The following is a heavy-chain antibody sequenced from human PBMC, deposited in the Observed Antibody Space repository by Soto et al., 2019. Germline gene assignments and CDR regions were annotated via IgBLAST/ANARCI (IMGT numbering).Heavy chain of an antibody. Sequence: PGWSLRLSCAASGFNFSTSGMDWVRQVPGKGLEWVAVISNDGSNQYYADSVKGRFTISRDNSKKILYLQMNSLRAEDKAVYYCAKLKRGAPVSEFDHWGQGNRVTVYS. D-gene: IGHD1-26*01. V-gene: IGHV3-30*18. CDR1: GFNFSTSG. CDR3: AKLKRGAPVSEFDH. J-gene: IGHJ4*02. CDR2: ISNDGSNQ.